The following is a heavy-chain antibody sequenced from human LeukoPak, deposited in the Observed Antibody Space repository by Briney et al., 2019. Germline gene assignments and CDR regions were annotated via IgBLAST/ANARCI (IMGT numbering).Heavy chain of an antibody. D-gene: IGHD5-18*01. Sequence: PGGSLRLSCAASGFTFSSYEMNWVRQAPGKGLEWVSYISSSGSTIYYADSVKGRFTISRDNAKNSLYLQMNSLRAEDTAVYYCARECQEYSYGAAGYWGQGTLVTVSS. J-gene: IGHJ4*02. CDR1: GFTFSSYE. CDR2: ISSSGSTI. CDR3: ARECQEYSYGAAGY. V-gene: IGHV3-48*03.